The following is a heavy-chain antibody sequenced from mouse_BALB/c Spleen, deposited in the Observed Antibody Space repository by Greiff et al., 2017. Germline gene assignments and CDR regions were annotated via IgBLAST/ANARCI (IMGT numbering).Heavy chain of an antibody. D-gene: IGHD2-12*01. V-gene: IGHV2-6-7*01. CDR1: GFSLTGYG. CDR3: ARGRYDRGNYYAMDY. CDR2: IWGDGST. Sequence: QVQLKESGPGLVAPSQSLSITCTVSGFSLTGYGVNWVRQPPGKGLEWLGMIWGDGSTDYNSALKSRLSISKDNSKSQVFLKMNSLQTDDTARYYCARGRYDRGNYYAMDYWGQGTSVTVSS. J-gene: IGHJ4*01.